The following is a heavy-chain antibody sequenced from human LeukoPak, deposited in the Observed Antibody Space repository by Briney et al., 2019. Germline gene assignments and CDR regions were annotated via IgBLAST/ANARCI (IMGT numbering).Heavy chain of an antibody. Sequence: GGSLRLSCAASGFTFSNYAMHWVRQAPGKGLEWVAVISYDGSNKYYADSVKGRFTISRDNSKSTLYLQMNSLRAEDTAVYYCARDQGYCSSTSCRPGWFDPWGQGTLVTVSS. CDR1: GFTFSNYA. CDR2: ISYDGSNK. D-gene: IGHD2-2*01. V-gene: IGHV3-30-3*01. J-gene: IGHJ5*02. CDR3: ARDQGYCSSTSCRPGWFDP.